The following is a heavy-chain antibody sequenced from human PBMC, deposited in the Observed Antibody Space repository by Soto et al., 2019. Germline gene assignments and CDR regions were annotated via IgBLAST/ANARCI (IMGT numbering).Heavy chain of an antibody. CDR3: ARLMIATGGESFDI. V-gene: IGHV3-48*02. Sequence: PVGSLRLSCAASGFTFRSYSMNWVRQAPGKGLEWISYISSSSTTIYYGDSVKGRFTISRDNARNSLYLQMNSLRDEDTAVYYCARLMIATGGESFDIWGQGTMVTVSS. J-gene: IGHJ3*02. CDR1: GFTFRSYS. D-gene: IGHD6-13*01. CDR2: ISSSSTTI.